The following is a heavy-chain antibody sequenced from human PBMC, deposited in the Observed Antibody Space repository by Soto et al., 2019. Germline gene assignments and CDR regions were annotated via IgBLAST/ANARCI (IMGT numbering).Heavy chain of an antibody. CDR2: ISRDGGTK. CDR3: TGEVASGY. V-gene: IGHV3-30*03. D-gene: IGHD2-8*02. J-gene: IGHJ4*02. Sequence: QVQLVESGGGVVQPGRSLRLSCAVSGFTVSTYGMHWVRQAPGKGLEWVAVISRDGGTKYYVDSVKGRFTISRDNSRNTLFLEMNSLRSDDMAVYYCTGEVASGYWGQGTLFTVSS. CDR1: GFTVSTYG.